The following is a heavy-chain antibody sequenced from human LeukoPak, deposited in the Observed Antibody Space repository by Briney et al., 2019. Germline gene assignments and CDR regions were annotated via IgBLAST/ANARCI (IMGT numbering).Heavy chain of an antibody. J-gene: IGHJ4*02. CDR1: GYTFTSYA. CDR2: IIPIFGTA. Sequence: SVKVSCKASGYTFTSYAISWVRQAPGQGLEWMGGIIPIFGTANYAQKFQGRVTITADESTSTAYMELSSLRSEDTAVYYCARDVGCSSTSCYSNYWGRGTLVTVSS. CDR3: ARDVGCSSTSCYSNY. D-gene: IGHD2-2*01. V-gene: IGHV1-69*13.